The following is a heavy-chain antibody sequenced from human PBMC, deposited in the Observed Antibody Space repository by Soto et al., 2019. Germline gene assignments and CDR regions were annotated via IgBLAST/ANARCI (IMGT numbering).Heavy chain of an antibody. CDR1: GFTFSSYS. V-gene: IGHV3-21*01. D-gene: IGHD2-21*02. CDR2: ISSSSSYI. Sequence: EVQLVESGGGLGKPGGSLRLSCAASGFTFSSYSMNWVRQAPGKGLEWVSSISSSSSYIYYADSVKGRFTISRDNAKNSLYLQMNSLRAEDTAVYYCARDGDIGPDFDYWGQGTLVTVSS. CDR3: ARDGDIGPDFDY. J-gene: IGHJ4*02.